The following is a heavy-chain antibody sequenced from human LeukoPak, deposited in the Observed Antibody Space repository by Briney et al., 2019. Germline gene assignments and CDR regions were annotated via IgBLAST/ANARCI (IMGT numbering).Heavy chain of an antibody. CDR3: ARDLYSSGWYGEKYYYYMDV. CDR1: GCSITSGSYY. Sequence: SATLSLTCKVSGCSITSGSYYWSWIRQPAGKELEWIGRIYTSRSTNYNPSLKSLTIISDDTSNKEFSLLLSSVTAADTAVYYCARDLYSSGWYGEKYYYYMDVWGKGTTVTVSS. CDR2: IYTSRST. D-gene: IGHD6-19*01. J-gene: IGHJ6*03. V-gene: IGHV4-61*02.